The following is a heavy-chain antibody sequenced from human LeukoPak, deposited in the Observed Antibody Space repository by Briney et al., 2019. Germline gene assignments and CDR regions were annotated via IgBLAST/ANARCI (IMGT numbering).Heavy chain of an antibody. D-gene: IGHD2-8*02. J-gene: IGHJ4*02. CDR2: INHSGST. CDR3: AAEELVPTSGY. CDR1: GGSFSGYY. Sequence: PSETLSLTCAVYGGSFSGYYWSWIRQPPGKGLEWIGAINHSGSTNYNPSLKNRVTISVDTSKNKFSLKLSSGAAADTAVYYCAAEELVPTSGYWGQGTLVTVSS. V-gene: IGHV4-34*01.